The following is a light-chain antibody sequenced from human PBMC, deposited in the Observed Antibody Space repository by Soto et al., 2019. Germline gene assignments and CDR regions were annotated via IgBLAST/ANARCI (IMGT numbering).Light chain of an antibody. CDR2: DAS. Sequence: EIVLTQSPGILSLSPGERATLSCRASQSVNSYITWYQQKPGQAPRLLIYDASNRATGIPARFSGSGSGTDFTLTISSLEPEDFAVYYCQQRSNWLWTFGQGTRLEIK. J-gene: IGKJ5*01. V-gene: IGKV3-11*01. CDR1: QSVNSY. CDR3: QQRSNWLWT.